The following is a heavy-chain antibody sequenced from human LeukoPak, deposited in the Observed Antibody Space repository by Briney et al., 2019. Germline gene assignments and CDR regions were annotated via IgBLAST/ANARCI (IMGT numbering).Heavy chain of an antibody. CDR1: GFPFSIYE. V-gene: IGHV3-48*03. D-gene: IGHD6-19*01. J-gene: IGHJ4*02. Sequence: PGGSLRLSCAVSGFPFSIYEMNWVRQAPGKGLEWVSNIGSSGTTIYYADSVKSRFSISRDNAKSSLYLQMNSLRVEDTAVYYCALLAVASDFDYWGQGALVTVSS. CDR3: ALLAVASDFDY. CDR2: IGSSGTTI.